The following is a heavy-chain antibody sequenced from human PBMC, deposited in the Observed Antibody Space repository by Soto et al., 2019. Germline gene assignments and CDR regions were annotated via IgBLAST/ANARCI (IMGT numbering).Heavy chain of an antibody. Sequence: PGGSLRLCYAASGFTFSSYWMHWVRQDAGKGLLWVSSIKTDGTVTQYADSVKGRFTISRDNAKNSLYLQMNSLRAEDTAVYYCATDLGTTMARHWGQGTLVTVSS. CDR1: GFTFSSYW. J-gene: IGHJ4*02. V-gene: IGHV3-74*03. CDR2: IKTDGTVT. D-gene: IGHD1-1*01. CDR3: ATDLGTTMARH.